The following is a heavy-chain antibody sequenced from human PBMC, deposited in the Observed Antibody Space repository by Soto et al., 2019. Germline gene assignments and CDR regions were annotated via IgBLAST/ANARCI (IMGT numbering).Heavy chain of an antibody. CDR1: GFTFTSSA. Sequence: QMQLVQSGPEVKKPGTSVKVSCKASGFTFTSSAVQWVRQARGQRLEWIGWIVVGSGNTNYAQKFQERVTITRDMSTSTAYMELSSLRSEDTAVYYCAADRSSWVGATTWYFDYWGQGTLVTVSS. J-gene: IGHJ4*02. CDR3: AADRSSWVGATTWYFDY. CDR2: IVVGSGNT. D-gene: IGHD1-26*01. V-gene: IGHV1-58*01.